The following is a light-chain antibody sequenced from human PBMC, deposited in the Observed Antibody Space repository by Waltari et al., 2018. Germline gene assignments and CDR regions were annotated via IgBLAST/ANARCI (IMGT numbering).Light chain of an antibody. CDR3: MQGLHPPLT. V-gene: IGKV2-29*02. CDR2: EVS. Sequence: IVMTQTPLSLSVPPGQPAALPCKSIQSLLHSDGKTYLVWYLQKPGQSPQLLTYEVSSRFSGVPDRFSGSGLGTDFTLKISRVEAEDVGVYYCMQGLHPPLTFGPGTKVEIK. J-gene: IGKJ3*01. CDR1: QSLLHSDGKTY.